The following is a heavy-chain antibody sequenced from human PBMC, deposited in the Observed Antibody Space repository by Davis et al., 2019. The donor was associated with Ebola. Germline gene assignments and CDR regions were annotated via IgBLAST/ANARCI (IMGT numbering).Heavy chain of an antibody. CDR1: GFTFSNYA. V-gene: IGHV3-23*01. Sequence: GESLKISCAASGFTFSNYAIYWVRQAPGKGLEWVSTISKSGRDTNYADSVKGRLSVSRDNSKNTVYLQMHSLRVEDTAIYYCAKDTTNVWFDVWGQGTMLTVSS. J-gene: IGHJ3*01. CDR2: ISKSGRDT. CDR3: AKDTTNVWFDV. D-gene: IGHD1-26*01.